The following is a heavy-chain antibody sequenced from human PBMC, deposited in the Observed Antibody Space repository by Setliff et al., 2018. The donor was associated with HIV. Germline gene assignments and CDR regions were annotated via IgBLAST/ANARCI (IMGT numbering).Heavy chain of an antibody. CDR1: GYTFIDYF. D-gene: IGHD3-10*01. CDR3: AGDYFPHSRRNFGSGDYFHF. CDR2: INPNSGDS. J-gene: IGHJ4*02. Sequence: ASVKVSCKASGYTFIDYFIHWVRQAPGQGLEWMAYINPNSGDSKTAQKFQGRVTATRDTSIATAYMELSSLTSGDTAVYHCAGDYFPHSRRNFGSGDYFHFWCQGSRVTVSS. V-gene: IGHV1-2*02.